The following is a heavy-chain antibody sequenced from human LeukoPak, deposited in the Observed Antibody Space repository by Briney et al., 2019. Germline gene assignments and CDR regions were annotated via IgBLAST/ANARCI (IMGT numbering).Heavy chain of an antibody. Sequence: ASVKVSCKASGYTFTSYDINWVRQATGQGLEWMGWMNPNSGNTGYAQKFQGRVTMTTDTSTSTAYMELRSLRSDDTAVYYCARDHWYYYDSSGYPSVDAFDIWGQGTMVTVSS. J-gene: IGHJ3*02. V-gene: IGHV1-8*01. CDR1: GYTFTSYD. D-gene: IGHD3-22*01. CDR3: ARDHWYYYDSSGYPSVDAFDI. CDR2: MNPNSGNT.